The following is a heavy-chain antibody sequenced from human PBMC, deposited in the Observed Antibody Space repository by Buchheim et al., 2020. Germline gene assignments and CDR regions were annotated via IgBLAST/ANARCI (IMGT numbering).Heavy chain of an antibody. V-gene: IGHV4-61*02. CDR1: GGSISSGSYY. J-gene: IGHJ5*02. Sequence: QVQLQESGPGLVKPSQTLSLTCTVSGGSISSGSYYWSWIRQPAGKGLEWIGRIYISGSTNYNPSLKSRVTISVDTSKNQIALKLSSVTAADTAVYYCARVGYCSGGSCYSFDWFDPWGQGTL. D-gene: IGHD2-15*01. CDR3: ARVGYCSGGSCYSFDWFDP. CDR2: IYISGST.